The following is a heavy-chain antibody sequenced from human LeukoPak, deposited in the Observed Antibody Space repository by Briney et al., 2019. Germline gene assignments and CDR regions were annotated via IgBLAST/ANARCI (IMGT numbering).Heavy chain of an antibody. V-gene: IGHV4-61*02. CDR3: ASYGYCGGDCYSSY. J-gene: IGHJ4*02. CDR1: GGSISSGSYY. CDR2: IYTSGST. D-gene: IGHD2-21*02. Sequence: PSETLSLTCTVSGGSISSGSYYWSWIRQPAGKGLEWIGRIYTSGSTNYNPSLKSRVTISVDTSKNQFSLKLSSVTAADTAVYYCASYGYCGGDCYSSYWGQGTLVTVSS.